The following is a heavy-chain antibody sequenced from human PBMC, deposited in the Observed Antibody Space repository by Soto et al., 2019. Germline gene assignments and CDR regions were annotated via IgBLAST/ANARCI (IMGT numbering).Heavy chain of an antibody. J-gene: IGHJ4*02. D-gene: IGHD1-7*01. Sequence: GGSLRLSCAASAFSFSDYGMHWVRQAPGKGLEWVAFISYDGDDKYYADSVKGRFTISRDNSKNTLYLQMNGLRAEDTAVYSCAKDQGVTGTGPFGYWGQGTLVTVSS. V-gene: IGHV3-30*18. CDR3: AKDQGVTGTGPFGY. CDR2: ISYDGDDK. CDR1: AFSFSDYG.